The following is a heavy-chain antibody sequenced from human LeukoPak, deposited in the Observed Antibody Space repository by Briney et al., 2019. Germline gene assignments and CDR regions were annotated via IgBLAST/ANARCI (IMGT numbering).Heavy chain of an antibody. Sequence: SETLSLTCAVYGESFSGYYWSWIRQPPGKGLEWIGEINHGGSTKYTPSLTGRVTISVDTSKNQFSLKLTAVTAADTAVYYCARGHNWNLDYWGPGTLVTISS. D-gene: IGHD1-20*01. CDR3: ARGHNWNLDY. V-gene: IGHV4-34*01. CDR2: INHGGST. J-gene: IGHJ4*02. CDR1: GESFSGYY.